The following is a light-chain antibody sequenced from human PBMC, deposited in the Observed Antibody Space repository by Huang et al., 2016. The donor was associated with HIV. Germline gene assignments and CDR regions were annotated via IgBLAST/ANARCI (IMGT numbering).Light chain of an antibody. CDR3: QKYNNVPRT. CDR2: AAS. J-gene: IGKJ1*01. V-gene: IGKV1-27*01. Sequence: DIQMTQSPSSLSASIGDRITISGRASQGIGTYLAWYQHKPGKVPNLLIYAASTLQSGVPSRFSGSGSGTNFTLTIGSLQPEDVASYYCQKYNNVPRTFGHGTKVEIK. CDR1: QGIGTY.